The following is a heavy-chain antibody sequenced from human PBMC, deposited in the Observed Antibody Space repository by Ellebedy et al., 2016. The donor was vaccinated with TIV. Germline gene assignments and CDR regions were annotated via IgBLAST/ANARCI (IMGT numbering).Heavy chain of an antibody. CDR3: ARDYTSSWRYYYYGMDV. Sequence: AASVKVSCKASGGTFSSYDISWVRQAPGQGLEWMGRIIPILGTADYAQKFQGRVTITADRSTSTAYMELRSLRSDVTAVYYFARDYTSSWRYYYYGMDVWGQGTTVTVSS. V-gene: IGHV1-69*04. CDR2: IIPILGTA. CDR1: GGTFSSYD. D-gene: IGHD6-13*01. J-gene: IGHJ6*02.